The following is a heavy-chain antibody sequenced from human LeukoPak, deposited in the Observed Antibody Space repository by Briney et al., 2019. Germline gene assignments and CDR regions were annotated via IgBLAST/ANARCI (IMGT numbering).Heavy chain of an antibody. D-gene: IGHD3-22*01. Sequence: GGSLRLSCAASGYTFSAYSMNWIRQAPGKGLEWISYISGSGRSIFSADSVRGRFTISRDNANNSLFLQMNSLRAEDTAVYYCARGRYYDTSAYNYFDPWGQGTLVTVSS. CDR1: GYTFSAYS. CDR3: ARGRYYDTSAYNYFDP. V-gene: IGHV3-48*01. J-gene: IGHJ5*02. CDR2: ISGSGRSI.